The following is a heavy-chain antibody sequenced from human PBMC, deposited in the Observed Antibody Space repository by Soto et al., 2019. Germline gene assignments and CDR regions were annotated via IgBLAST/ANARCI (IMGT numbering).Heavy chain of an antibody. Sequence: GGSLRLSCAASGFTFSSYGMHWVRQAPGKGLEWVAVIWYDGSNKYYADSVKGRFTISRDNSKNTLYLQMNSLRAEDTAVYYCARADGYSYGYDGIAVAGTIDYWGQGTLVTVSS. J-gene: IGHJ4*02. CDR3: ARADGYSYGYDGIAVAGTIDY. V-gene: IGHV3-33*01. CDR1: GFTFSSYG. D-gene: IGHD5-18*01. CDR2: IWYDGSNK.